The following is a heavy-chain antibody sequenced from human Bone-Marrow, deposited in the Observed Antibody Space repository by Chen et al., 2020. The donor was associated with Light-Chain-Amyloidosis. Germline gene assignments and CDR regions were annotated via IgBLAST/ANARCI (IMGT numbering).Heavy chain of an antibody. V-gene: IGHV3-49*03. CDR2: IRRKSYGGTT. Sequence: EVQLVEFGGDFVQPGRSLRLSCTGSGFTFGDYAVSWLRQAPGKGLEWVGFIRRKSYGGTTEYAASVKGRFTISRDDSISTAYLQMNSPRTDDTAVYSCTSGAAADKYYYGLDVWGQGTTVTVSS. D-gene: IGHD6-13*01. CDR3: TSGAAADKYYYGLDV. J-gene: IGHJ6*02. CDR1: GFTFGDYA.